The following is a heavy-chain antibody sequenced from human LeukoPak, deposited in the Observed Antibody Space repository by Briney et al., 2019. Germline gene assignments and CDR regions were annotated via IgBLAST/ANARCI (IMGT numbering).Heavy chain of an antibody. CDR2: IRYDGSNK. D-gene: IGHD3-3*01. J-gene: IGHJ4*02. V-gene: IGHV3-30*02. CDR3: AKDGLLGIFGVPTPFDY. Sequence: PGGSLRLSCAASGFTFSSYGMHWVRQAPGKGLEWVAFIRYDGSNKYYADSVKGRFTISRDNSKNTLYLQMNSLRAEDTAVYYCAKDGLLGIFGVPTPFDYWGQGTLVTVSS. CDR1: GFTFSSYG.